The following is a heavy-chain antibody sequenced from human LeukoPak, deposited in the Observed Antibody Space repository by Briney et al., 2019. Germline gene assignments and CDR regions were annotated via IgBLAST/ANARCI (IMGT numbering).Heavy chain of an antibody. J-gene: IGHJ4*02. Sequence: GGSLRLSCTASGFTFRNYVMSWVRQAPGKGLEWVPSIRSSGDDTSSADSVKGRFTIFRDNSKSTLYLQMNSLRAEDTAIYYCAKVRPPPGSGWYGGDDYWGRGTLVTVSP. CDR2: IRSSGDDT. D-gene: IGHD6-19*01. CDR1: GFTFRNYV. CDR3: AKVRPPPGSGWYGGDDY. V-gene: IGHV3-23*01.